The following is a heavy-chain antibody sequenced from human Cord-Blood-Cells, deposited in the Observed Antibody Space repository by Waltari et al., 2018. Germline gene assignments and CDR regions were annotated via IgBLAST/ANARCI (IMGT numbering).Heavy chain of an antibody. CDR1: GFTFSTYS. J-gene: IGHJ3*02. Sequence: EVQLVESGGGLVKPGGSLRLSCAASGFTFSTYSLNWVRQAPGKGLEWVSSISSSSSYIYYANSVKGRFTISRDNAKNSLYLQMNSLRAEDTAVYYCARESRYNWNPLSDAFDIWGQGTMVTVSS. V-gene: IGHV3-21*01. CDR3: ARESRYNWNPLSDAFDI. CDR2: ISSSSSYI. D-gene: IGHD1-20*01.